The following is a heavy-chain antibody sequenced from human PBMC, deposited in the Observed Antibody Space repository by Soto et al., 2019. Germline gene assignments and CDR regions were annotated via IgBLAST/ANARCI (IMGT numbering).Heavy chain of an antibody. CDR2: INHSGST. D-gene: IGHD3-16*02. V-gene: IGHV4-34*01. Sequence: PSETLSLTCAVYGGSFSGYYWSWIRQPPGKGLEWIGEINHSGSTNYNPSLKSRVTISVDTSKNQFSLKLSSVTAADTAVYYCARVRDYVWGSYRYADHWGQGTLVTVSS. CDR1: GGSFSGYY. CDR3: ARVRDYVWGSYRYADH. J-gene: IGHJ4*02.